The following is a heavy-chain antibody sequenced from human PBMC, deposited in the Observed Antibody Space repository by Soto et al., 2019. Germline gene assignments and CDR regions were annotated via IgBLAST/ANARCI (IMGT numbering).Heavy chain of an antibody. V-gene: IGHV4-59*01. D-gene: IGHD2-15*01. CDR1: GGSISSYY. CDR3: ARSHFTVVHDY. J-gene: IGHJ4*02. CDR2: IYYSGST. Sequence: QVQLQESGPGLVKPSETLSLTCTVSGGSISSYYWSWIRQPPGKGLEWIGYIYYSGSTNYNPSLKSRVTISVDTSKNQFSLKLSSVTAADTAVYYCARSHFTVVHDYWGQGTLVTVSS.